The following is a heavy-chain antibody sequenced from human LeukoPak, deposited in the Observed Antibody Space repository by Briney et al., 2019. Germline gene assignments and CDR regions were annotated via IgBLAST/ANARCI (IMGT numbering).Heavy chain of an antibody. CDR1: GYTFSSHA. V-gene: IGHV7-4-1*02. J-gene: IGHJ3*02. Sequence: GASVKVSRKAFGYTFSSHAMNWVRQAPGQGLELMGWINTNTGIPTYAQGFAGRFVFSLDTSVTTAYLQITSLKAEDTAVYYCARDLVSAGFDIWGQGTMVTVSS. D-gene: IGHD6-6*01. CDR3: ARDLVSAGFDI. CDR2: INTNTGIP.